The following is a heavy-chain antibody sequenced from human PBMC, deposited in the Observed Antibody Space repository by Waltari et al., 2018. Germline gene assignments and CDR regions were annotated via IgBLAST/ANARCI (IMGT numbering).Heavy chain of an antibody. CDR2: IDISGTT. CDR3: ARNFYYYDSRGGGYFFDY. D-gene: IGHD3-22*01. V-gene: IGHV4-4*07. Sequence: QVQLQESGPGLVKPSETLSLTCTVYGGSISSHYWSWIRQRAGKGLEWIGRIDISGTTTYTPSLKSRVPMSVHTSKNQFSLTRSSVTAAHTAVYYCARNFYYYDSRGGGYFFDYWGQGTLGTVS. J-gene: IGHJ4*02. CDR1: GGSISSHY.